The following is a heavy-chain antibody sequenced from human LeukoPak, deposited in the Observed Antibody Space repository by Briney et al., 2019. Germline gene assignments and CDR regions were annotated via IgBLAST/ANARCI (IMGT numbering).Heavy chain of an antibody. CDR1: GFSLSTRGVG. V-gene: IGHV2-5*01. Sequence: SGHTLAHPTQLLTLISTFFGFSLSTRGVGVGWIRQPPAQALEWLALIYCNDDKLYSPSLKSMRTITKDASKNQVVLTMTNMDPVDTATYYCAHEWWVNSFDIWGQGTMVTVSS. J-gene: IGHJ3*02. D-gene: IGHD2-15*01. CDR3: AHEWWVNSFDI. CDR2: IYCNDDK.